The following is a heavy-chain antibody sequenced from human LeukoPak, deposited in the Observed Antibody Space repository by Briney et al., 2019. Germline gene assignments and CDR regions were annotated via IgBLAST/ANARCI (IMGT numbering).Heavy chain of an antibody. CDR1: GFTFSNYA. CDR2: ISGSGGST. D-gene: IGHD3-16*02. V-gene: IGHV3-23*01. CDR3: TTDYYDYVWGSYRPDY. Sequence: GGSLRLSCAASGFTFSNYAVSWVRQAPGKGLEWVSAISGSGGSTYYADSVKGRFTISRDNSKNTLYLQMNSLKTEDTAVYYCTTDYYDYVWGSYRPDYWGQGTLVTVSS. J-gene: IGHJ4*02.